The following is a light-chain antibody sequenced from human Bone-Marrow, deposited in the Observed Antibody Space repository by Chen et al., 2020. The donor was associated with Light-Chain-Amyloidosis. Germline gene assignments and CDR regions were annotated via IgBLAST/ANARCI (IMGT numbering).Light chain of an antibody. CDR3: QQYGTSPLT. CDR2: GSS. J-gene: IGKJ4*01. Sequence: VVTQSPATLSVSPGERATLSCRTSHDVRTNLAWYQQKPGQAPRLLIYGSSSRATGIPDRFTGSGSGTDFTLTINRLEPEDFAMYYCQQYGTSPLTFGGGTKVEIK. CDR1: HDVRTN. V-gene: IGKV3-20*01.